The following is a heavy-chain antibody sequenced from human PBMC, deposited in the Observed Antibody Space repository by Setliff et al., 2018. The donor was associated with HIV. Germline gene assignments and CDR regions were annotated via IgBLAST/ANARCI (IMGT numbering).Heavy chain of an antibody. J-gene: IGHJ4*02. CDR2: IKQDGIEK. V-gene: IGHV3-7*03. CDR3: TRDGGEY. D-gene: IGHD3-16*01. Sequence: GGSLRLSCAASGFTFSSYWMSWVRQAPGKGLEWVANIKQDGIEKYYVDSVKGRFTVSRDNAENSVYLQMNGLRVDDTALYYCTRDGGEYWGEGTLVTVSS. CDR1: GFTFSSYW.